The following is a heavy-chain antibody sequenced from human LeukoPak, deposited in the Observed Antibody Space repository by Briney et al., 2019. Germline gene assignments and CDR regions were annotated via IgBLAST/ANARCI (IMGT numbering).Heavy chain of an antibody. Sequence: GASVKVSCKASGYTFTSYGISWVRQAPGQGLEWMGWISAYNGNTNYAQKLQGRVTMTTDTSTSTAYMELRSLRSDDTAVYYCARASGHSSSWSQGGYWGQGTLVTVSS. CDR2: ISAYNGNT. CDR3: ARASGHSSSWSQGGY. CDR1: GYTFTSYG. D-gene: IGHD6-13*01. J-gene: IGHJ4*02. V-gene: IGHV1-18*01.